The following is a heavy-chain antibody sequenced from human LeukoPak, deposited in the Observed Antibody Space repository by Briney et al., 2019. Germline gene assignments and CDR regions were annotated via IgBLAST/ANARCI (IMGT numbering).Heavy chain of an antibody. J-gene: IGHJ4*02. D-gene: IGHD1-26*01. CDR2: ISYDGSNK. V-gene: IGHV3-30*03. CDR1: GFTFSSYG. Sequence: GRSLRLSCAASGFTFSSYGMHWVRQAPGRGLEWEAAISYDGSNKYYADSVKGRFTISRDNSKNTLYLQMNNLRAEDTAIYYCARATYSGSYSPFDYWGQGTLVTVSS. CDR3: ARATYSGSYSPFDY.